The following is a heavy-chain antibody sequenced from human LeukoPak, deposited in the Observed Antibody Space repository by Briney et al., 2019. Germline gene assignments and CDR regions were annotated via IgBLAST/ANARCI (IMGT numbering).Heavy chain of an antibody. CDR3: ARAGIAVAGTGPYYYYYMDV. CDR1: GYTFNNYA. V-gene: IGHV1-18*01. CDR2: ISVYNGNT. Sequence: GASVKVSCKASGYTFNNYAISWVRQAPGQGLEWMGWISVYNGNTNDAQKFQGRVTVTTDTSTNTAYMELRSLRSDDTAVYYCARAGIAVAGTGPYYYYYMDVWGKGTTVTVSS. D-gene: IGHD6-19*01. J-gene: IGHJ6*03.